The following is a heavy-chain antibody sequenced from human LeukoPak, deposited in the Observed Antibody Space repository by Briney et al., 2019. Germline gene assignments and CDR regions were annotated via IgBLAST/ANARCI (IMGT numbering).Heavy chain of an antibody. CDR3: ARAIDYGYPGGY. V-gene: IGHV3-7*01. CDR1: GFTFSTYW. Sequence: GGSLRLSCVVSGFTFSTYWMSWVRQAPGKGLECVATIKQDGSVKNYGDSVQGRFTVSRDNAKNSLYLQMNNLRAEDTAVYYCARAIDYGYPGGYWGQGTLVTVSS. D-gene: IGHD4-17*01. J-gene: IGHJ4*02. CDR2: IKQDGSVK.